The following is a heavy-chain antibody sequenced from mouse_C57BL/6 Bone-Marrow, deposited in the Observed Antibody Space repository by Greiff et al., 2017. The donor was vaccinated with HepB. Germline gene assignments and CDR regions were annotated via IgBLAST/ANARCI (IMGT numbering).Heavy chain of an antibody. D-gene: IGHD1-1*01. CDR1: GYTFTDYY. CDR3: ATRPHYYGSSSYYAMDY. J-gene: IGHJ4*01. Sequence: EVQLQQSGPVLVKPGASVKMSCKASGYTFTDYYMNWVKQSHGKSLEWIGVINPYNGGTSYNQKFKGKATLTVDKSSSTAYMELNSLTSEDSAVYYCATRPHYYGSSSYYAMDYWGQGTSVTVSS. CDR2: INPYNGGT. V-gene: IGHV1-19*01.